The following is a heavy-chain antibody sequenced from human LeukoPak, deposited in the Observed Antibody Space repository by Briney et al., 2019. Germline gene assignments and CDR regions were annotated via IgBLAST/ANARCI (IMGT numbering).Heavy chain of an antibody. CDR1: GFTFSSYSM. D-gene: IGHD4-17*01. J-gene: IGHJ3*02. CDR2: IYHSGST. V-gene: IGHV4-4*02. Sequence: GSLRLSCAASGFTFSSYSMNWVRQPPGKGLEWIGEIYHSGSTNYNPSLKSRVTISVDKSKNQFSLKLSSVTAADTAVYYCARKYGDYPLDIWGQGTMVTVSS. CDR3: ARKYGDYPLDI.